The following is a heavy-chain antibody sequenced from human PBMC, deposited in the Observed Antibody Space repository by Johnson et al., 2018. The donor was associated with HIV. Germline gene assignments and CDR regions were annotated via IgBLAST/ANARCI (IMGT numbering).Heavy chain of an antibody. CDR1: GFTFSSYG. D-gene: IGHD3-10*01. V-gene: IGHV3-30*02. Sequence: QVQLVESGGGVVQPGRSLKLSCAASGFTFSSYGMHWVRQAPGKGLEWVAFIRYDGSNTYDADSVRGRFTISRDNSKNTLYLQMISLRVEDTAVYYCAKDLVFYVPRSESYYKVFFAFDFWGQGTMVTVSS. CDR3: AKDLVFYVPRSESYYKVFFAFDF. CDR2: IRYDGSNT. J-gene: IGHJ3*01.